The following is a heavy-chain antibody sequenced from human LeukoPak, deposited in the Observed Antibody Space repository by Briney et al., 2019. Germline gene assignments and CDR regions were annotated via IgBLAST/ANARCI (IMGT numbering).Heavy chain of an antibody. D-gene: IGHD2-15*01. CDR2: ISTNGGRT. V-gene: IGHV3-64D*08. J-gene: IGHJ4*02. Sequence: PGGSLRLSCSASGFTFSSYAMHWVRQAPGKGLQYVSGISTNGGRTYYADSVKGRFTISRDNYKNILYLEMSSLRVEDTAVYFCPLPTLGYWGQGTLVTVSS. CDR1: GFTFSSYA. CDR3: PLPTLGY.